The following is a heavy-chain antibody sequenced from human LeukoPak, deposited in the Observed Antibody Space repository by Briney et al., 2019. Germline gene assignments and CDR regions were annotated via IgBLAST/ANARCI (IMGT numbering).Heavy chain of an antibody. D-gene: IGHD6-19*01. CDR2: ISGSGGSI. J-gene: IGHJ1*01. CDR1: GFTFSSYA. V-gene: IGHV3-23*01. Sequence: GGSLRLSCAASGFTFSSYAMSWVRQAPGKGLEWVSAISGSGGSIYYADSVKGRFTISRDNSKNTLYLQMNSLRAEDTAVYYCANLYIAVAGQKYFQHWGQGTLVTVSS. CDR3: ANLYIAVAGQKYFQH.